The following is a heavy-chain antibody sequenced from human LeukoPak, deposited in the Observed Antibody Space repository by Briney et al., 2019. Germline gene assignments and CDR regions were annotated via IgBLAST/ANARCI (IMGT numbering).Heavy chain of an antibody. Sequence: SETLSLTCAVYGGSFSGYYWSWIRRPPGKGLEWIGEINHSGSTNYNPSLKSRVTISVDTSKNQFSLKLSSVTAADTAVYYCARRTGWFDPWGQGTLVTVSS. CDR2: INHSGST. D-gene: IGHD1-1*01. CDR1: GGSFSGYY. J-gene: IGHJ5*02. V-gene: IGHV4-34*01. CDR3: ARRTGWFDP.